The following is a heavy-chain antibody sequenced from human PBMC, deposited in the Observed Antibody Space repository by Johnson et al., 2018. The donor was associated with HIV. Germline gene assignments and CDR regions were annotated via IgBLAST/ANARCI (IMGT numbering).Heavy chain of an antibody. D-gene: IGHD4-17*01. V-gene: IGHV3-23*04. J-gene: IGHJ3*02. CDR2: ISGSGGST. Sequence: VQLVESGGGLVQPGGSLRLSCAASGLTFSGNAMSWVRQAPGKGLEWVSVISGSGGSTYYADSVKGRFTISRDNSKNTLYLQMNSLRTEDTAVYYCAKDLETYGDLRRMDAFDIWGQGTMVTVSS. CDR1: GLTFSGNA. CDR3: AKDLETYGDLRRMDAFDI.